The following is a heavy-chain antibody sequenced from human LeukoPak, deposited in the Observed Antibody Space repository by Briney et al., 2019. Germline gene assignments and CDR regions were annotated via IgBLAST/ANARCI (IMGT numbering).Heavy chain of an antibody. Sequence: GGSLRLSCAASGCTFSGSAMHWVRQASGKGLEWVGRIRRKGNDYATAYAASVKGRFTISRDDSKNTAYLQMDSLKTEDTAVYFCTRLGGSPPYFDYWGQGTLVTVSS. CDR1: GCTFSGSA. V-gene: IGHV3-73*01. CDR2: IRRKGNDYAT. J-gene: IGHJ4*02. CDR3: TRLGGSPPYFDY. D-gene: IGHD3-16*01.